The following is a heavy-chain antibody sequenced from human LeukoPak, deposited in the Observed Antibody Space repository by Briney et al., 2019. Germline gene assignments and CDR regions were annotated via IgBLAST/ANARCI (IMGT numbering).Heavy chain of an antibody. J-gene: IGHJ5*02. D-gene: IGHD1-26*01. CDR1: GYTLTELS. V-gene: IGHV1-24*01. Sequence: ASVKVSCKVSGYTLTELSMHWVRQAPGKGLEWMGGFDPEDDETIYAQKFQGRVTMTEDTSTDTAYMELSSLRSEDTAVYYCATAGSGSYWGDWFDPWGQGTLVTVSS. CDR3: ATAGSGSYWGDWFDP. CDR2: FDPEDDET.